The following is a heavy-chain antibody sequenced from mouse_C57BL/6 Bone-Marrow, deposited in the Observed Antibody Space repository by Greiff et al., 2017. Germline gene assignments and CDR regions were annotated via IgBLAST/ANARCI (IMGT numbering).Heavy chain of an antibody. CDR2: IYPRSGNT. CDR1: GYTFTSYG. V-gene: IGHV1-81*01. D-gene: IGHD1-1*01. Sequence: VQLQQSGAELARPGASVKLSCKASGYTFTSYGISWVKQRTGQGLEWIGEIYPRSGNTYYNEKFKGKATLTADKSSSTAYMELRSLTSEDSAVYFCAREDYGSSYNWFAYWGQGTLVTVSA. CDR3: AREDYGSSYNWFAY. J-gene: IGHJ3*01.